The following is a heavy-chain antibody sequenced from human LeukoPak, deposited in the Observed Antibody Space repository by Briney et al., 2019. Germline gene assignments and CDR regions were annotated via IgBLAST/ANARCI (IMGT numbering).Heavy chain of an antibody. J-gene: IGHJ4*02. CDR3: GKIASPPPGMYSSGRTGGYDY. Sequence: GRALRLSCAASGFTFSSYGMHWVRQAPGKGLEWVAVICYDGNKKLYAEPVTGRITFTRNKSKHTLYLQMNCIRDEATAVYNCGKIASPPPGMYSSGRTGGYDYWGQGTLVTVSS. CDR1: GFTFSSYG. V-gene: IGHV3-33*03. D-gene: IGHD6-19*01. CDR2: ICYDGNKK.